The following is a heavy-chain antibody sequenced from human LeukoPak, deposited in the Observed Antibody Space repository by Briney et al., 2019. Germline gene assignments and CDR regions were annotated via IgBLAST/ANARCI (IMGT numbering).Heavy chain of an antibody. CDR2: ISGSGGST. CDR3: AGSTVTTVSYYYGMDV. CDR1: GFTFSSYA. J-gene: IGHJ6*02. V-gene: IGHV3-23*01. Sequence: GASLRLSCAASGFTFSSYAMSWVRQAPGKGLEWVSAISGSGGSTYYADSVKGRFTFSRDNSKNTLYLQMNSLRAEDTAVYYCAGSTVTTVSYYYGMDVWGQGTTVTVSS. D-gene: IGHD4-17*01.